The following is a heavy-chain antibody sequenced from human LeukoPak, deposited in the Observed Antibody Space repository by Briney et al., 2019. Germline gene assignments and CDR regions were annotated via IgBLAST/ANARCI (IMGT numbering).Heavy chain of an antibody. V-gene: IGHV4-39*01. CDR1: GGSISTSDFY. Sequence: SETLSLTCTVSGGSISTSDFYWGWIRQPPGKGLECIGNVFYSGNTYYNPSLKSRVTMFVDTSKNQFSMKLSSVTAADTAVYYCTRQYCTGGNCDTVDYWGQGTLVTVSS. D-gene: IGHD2-15*01. J-gene: IGHJ4*02. CDR2: VFYSGNT. CDR3: TRQYCTGGNCDTVDY.